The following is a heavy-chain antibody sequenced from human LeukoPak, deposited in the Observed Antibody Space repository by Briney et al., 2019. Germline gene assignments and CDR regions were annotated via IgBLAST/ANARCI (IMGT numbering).Heavy chain of an antibody. D-gene: IGHD1-26*01. CDR3: ASAPDSGSYYVESLDY. V-gene: IGHV1-69*04. CDR1: GGTFSSYA. Sequence: SVKVSCKASGGTFSSYAISWVRQAPGQGLEWMGRIIPVLGIANYAQKFQGRVTITADKSTSTAYMELSSLRSEDTAVYYCASAPDSGSYYVESLDYWGQGTLVTVSS. J-gene: IGHJ4*02. CDR2: IIPVLGIA.